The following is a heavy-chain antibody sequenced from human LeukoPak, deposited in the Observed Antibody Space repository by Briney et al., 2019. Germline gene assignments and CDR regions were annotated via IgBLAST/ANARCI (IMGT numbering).Heavy chain of an antibody. CDR3: ARDHSELWFGELSGGAFDI. Sequence: VASVKVSCKAFGYTFTTYALHWVRQAPGQRLEWMGWINAGNGNTKYSQKLQGRVTITRDTSASTAYMELSSLRSEDTAVYYCARDHSELWFGELSGGAFDIWGQGTMVTVSS. CDR1: GYTFTTYA. V-gene: IGHV1-3*01. D-gene: IGHD3-10*01. CDR2: INAGNGNT. J-gene: IGHJ3*02.